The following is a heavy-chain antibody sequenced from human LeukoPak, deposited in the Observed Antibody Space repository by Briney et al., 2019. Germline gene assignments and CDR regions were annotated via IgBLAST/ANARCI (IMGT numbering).Heavy chain of an antibody. CDR3: ARDLLATPITISQWGCDY. D-gene: IGHD6-19*01. J-gene: IGHJ4*02. V-gene: IGHV3-7*01. CDR2: IKQDGSEK. Sequence: GGSLRLSCAASGFTFSSYWMSWVRQAPGKGLEWVANIKQDGSEKYYVDSVKGRFTISRGNAKNSLYLQMNSLRAEDTAVYYCARDLLATPITISQWGCDYWGQGTLVTVSS. CDR1: GFTFSSYW.